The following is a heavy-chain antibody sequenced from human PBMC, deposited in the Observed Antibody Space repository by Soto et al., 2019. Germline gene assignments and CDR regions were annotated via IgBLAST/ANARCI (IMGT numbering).Heavy chain of an antibody. Sequence: GGSLRLSCAASGFTFSTYAMHWVRQAPGKGLEWVAVISYDGSNKYYADSVKGRFTISRDNSKNTLYLQMNSLRAEDTAVYYCARGGYYYDSSGYYYSFDYWGQGTLVTVSS. V-gene: IGHV3-30-3*01. CDR1: GFTFSTYA. CDR2: ISYDGSNK. J-gene: IGHJ4*02. CDR3: ARGGYYYDSSGYYYSFDY. D-gene: IGHD3-22*01.